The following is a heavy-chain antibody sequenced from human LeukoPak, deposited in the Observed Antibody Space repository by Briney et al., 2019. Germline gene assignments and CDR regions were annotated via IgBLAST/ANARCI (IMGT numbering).Heavy chain of an antibody. J-gene: IGHJ4*02. D-gene: IGHD3-3*01. CDR2: ISDSSRAI. CDR1: GFTFRNYN. V-gene: IGHV3-48*01. Sequence: PGGSLRLSCAASGFTFRNYNMNWVRQAPGKGLEWVSYISDSSRAIYYADSVKGRFTISRDNAKNSLYLQMNSLRAEDTAVYYCARDRGDFWSGYYTNYFDCWGQGTLVTVSS. CDR3: ARDRGDFWSGYYTNYFDC.